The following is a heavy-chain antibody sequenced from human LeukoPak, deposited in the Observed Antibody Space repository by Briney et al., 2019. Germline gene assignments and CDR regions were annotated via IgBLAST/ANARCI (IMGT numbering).Heavy chain of an antibody. D-gene: IGHD3-3*01. V-gene: IGHV4-38-2*02. CDR1: GYSISSGYY. CDR2: IYHSGST. J-gene: IGHJ4*02. CDR3: ARLLWSATKYYFDY. Sequence: SETLSLTCTVSGYSISSGYYWGWVRQPPGKGLEWIGSIYHSGSTYYNPSLKSRVTISVDTSKNQFSLKLSSVTAADTAVYYCARLLWSATKYYFDYWGQGTLVTVSS.